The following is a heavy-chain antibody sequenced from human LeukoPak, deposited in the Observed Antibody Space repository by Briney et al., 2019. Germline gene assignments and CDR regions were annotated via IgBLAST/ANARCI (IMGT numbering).Heavy chain of an antibody. V-gene: IGHV1-69*04. J-gene: IGHJ5*02. D-gene: IGHD6-19*01. CDR3: ATATVAGTAHWFDP. Sequence: ASVKVSCKASGGTFSSYAISWVRQAPGQGLEWMGRIIPILGIANYAQKFQGRVTITADKSTSTAYMELSSLRSEDTAVYYCATATVAGTAHWFDPWGQGTLVTVSS. CDR2: IIPILGIA. CDR1: GGTFSSYA.